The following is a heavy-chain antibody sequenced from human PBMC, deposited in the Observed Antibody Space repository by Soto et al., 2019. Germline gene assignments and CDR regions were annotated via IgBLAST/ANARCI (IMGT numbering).Heavy chain of an antibody. D-gene: IGHD3-10*01. J-gene: IGHJ6*03. CDR3: ARRAMVRELSHYYYYMDV. CDR1: GYTFTSYG. Sequence: ASVKVSCKASGYTFTSYGISWVRQAPGQGLEWMGWISAYNGNTNYAQKLQGRVTMTTDTSTSTAYMELRSLRSDDTAVYYCARRAMVRELSHYYYYMDVWGKGTTVTVSS. V-gene: IGHV1-18*01. CDR2: ISAYNGNT.